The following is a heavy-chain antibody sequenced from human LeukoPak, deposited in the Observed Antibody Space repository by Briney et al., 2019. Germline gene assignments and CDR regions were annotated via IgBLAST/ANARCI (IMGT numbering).Heavy chain of an antibody. J-gene: IGHJ5*02. V-gene: IGHV3-23*01. CDR3: AKKPHRNMITFGGVIS. CDR2: ISGSGGST. CDR1: GFTFSSYA. D-gene: IGHD3-16*02. Sequence: GGSLRLSCAASGFTFSSYAMSWVRQAPGKGLEWVSAISGSGGSTYYADSVKGRFTISGDNSKSTLYLQMNSLRAEDTAVYYCAKKPHRNMITFGGVISWGQGTLVTVSS.